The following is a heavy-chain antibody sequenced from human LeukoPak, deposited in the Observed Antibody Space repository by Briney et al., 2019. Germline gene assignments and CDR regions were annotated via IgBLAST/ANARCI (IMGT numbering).Heavy chain of an antibody. CDR2: INPSNSYS. CDR3: ARGGWLDDY. D-gene: IGHD6-19*01. Sequence: PGESLRISCKGSGYIFTGYWISWVRQMPGKGLEWMGRINPSNSYSNYNPSFQGHVTFSVDKSIATAYLQWTTLKASDTAIYYCARGGWLDDYWGQGTLVTVSS. V-gene: IGHV5-10-1*01. CDR1: GYIFTGYW. J-gene: IGHJ4*02.